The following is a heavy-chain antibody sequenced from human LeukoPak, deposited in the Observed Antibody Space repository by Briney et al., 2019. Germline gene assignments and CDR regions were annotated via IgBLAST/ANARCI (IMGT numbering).Heavy chain of an antibody. J-gene: IGHJ4*02. CDR1: GFTFDDYA. D-gene: IGHD6-19*01. Sequence: PGRSLRLSCAASGFTFDDYAVHWVRQAPGKGLEWVSGISWNSGSIGYADSVKGRFTISRDNAKNSLYLQMNSLGAEDTALYYCAKDMGSSGWYYFDYWGQGTLVTVSS. V-gene: IGHV3-9*01. CDR2: ISWNSGSI. CDR3: AKDMGSSGWYYFDY.